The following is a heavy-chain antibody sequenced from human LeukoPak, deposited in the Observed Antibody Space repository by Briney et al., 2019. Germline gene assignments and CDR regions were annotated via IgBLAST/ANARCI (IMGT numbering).Heavy chain of an antibody. D-gene: IGHD6-19*01. CDR2: IHPNSGGT. J-gene: IGHJ2*01. Sequence: ASVKVSCKASGYTFTGYYMHWVRQAPGQGLEWMGWIHPNSGGTNYAQKFQGRVTMTRDTSITTASMELSSLKPDDTAVYYCAGDSSGGGGCHYWYFDLWGRGTLVTVSS. CDR3: AGDSSGGGGCHYWYFDL. V-gene: IGHV1-2*02. CDR1: GYTFTGYY.